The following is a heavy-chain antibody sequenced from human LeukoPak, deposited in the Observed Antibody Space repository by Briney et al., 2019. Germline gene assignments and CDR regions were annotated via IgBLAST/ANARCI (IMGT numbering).Heavy chain of an antibody. J-gene: IGHJ4*02. Sequence: PSETLSLTCTVSGGSISSSSYYWGWVRQPPGKGLEWIGSISYSGRTYYNPSLKSRVTISVDTSKNQFSLKLTSVTAADTAVYYCARGAGSAFGDCDYWGQGTLVTVSS. D-gene: IGHD3-10*01. CDR3: ARGAGSAFGDCDY. V-gene: IGHV4-39*01. CDR2: ISYSGRT. CDR1: GGSISSSSYY.